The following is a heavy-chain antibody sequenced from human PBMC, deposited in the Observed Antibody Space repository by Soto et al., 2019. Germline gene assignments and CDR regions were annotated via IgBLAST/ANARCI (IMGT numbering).Heavy chain of an antibody. CDR3: ARHRGYYDILTGYYTELNFDY. Sequence: SETLSLTCTVSGGSISSSSYYWGWIRQPPGKGLEWVGSIYYSGTTYYNPSLKSRVTISVDTSKNQFSLKLSSVTATDTAVYYCARHRGYYDILTGYYTELNFDYWGQGTLVTVSS. CDR2: IYYSGTT. D-gene: IGHD3-9*01. V-gene: IGHV4-39*01. CDR1: GGSISSSSYY. J-gene: IGHJ4*02.